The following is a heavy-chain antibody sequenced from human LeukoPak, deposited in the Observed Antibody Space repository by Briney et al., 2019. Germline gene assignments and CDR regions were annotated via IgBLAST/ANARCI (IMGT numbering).Heavy chain of an antibody. CDR1: GFTVSSNY. J-gene: IGHJ4*02. D-gene: IGHD1-20*01. CDR2: IYSGGST. Sequence: RGSLRLSCAASGFTVSSNYMSWVRQAPGKGLEWVSVIYSGGSTCYADSVKGRFTISRDNSKNTLYLQMNSLRAEDTAVYYCTTVYLTGTSLDWGQGTLVTVSS. CDR3: TTVYLTGTSLD. V-gene: IGHV3-66*01.